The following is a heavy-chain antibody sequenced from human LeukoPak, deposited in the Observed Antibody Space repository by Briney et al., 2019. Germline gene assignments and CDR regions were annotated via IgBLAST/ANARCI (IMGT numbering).Heavy chain of an antibody. J-gene: IGHJ6*02. V-gene: IGHV3-11*05. D-gene: IGHD4-17*01. Sequence: PGGSLRLSCAASGFTFGDFYMSWIRQAPGKGLEWVSYISGSGTYTNYADSVKGRFTISRDNARNSMYLELDSLRAEDTAVYYCARDQRRTTVTFLYNYYYGLDVWGRGTAVTVSS. CDR1: GFTFGDFY. CDR3: ARDQRRTTVTFLYNYYYGLDV. CDR2: ISGSGTYT.